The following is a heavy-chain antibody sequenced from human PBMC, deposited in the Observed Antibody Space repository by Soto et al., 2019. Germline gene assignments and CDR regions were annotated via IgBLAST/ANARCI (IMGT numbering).Heavy chain of an antibody. CDR1: GGSISSSGYN. CDR3: ARGRIAAAAPPYY. J-gene: IGHJ4*02. V-gene: IGHV4-39*07. CDR2: IYYSGST. D-gene: IGHD6-13*01. Sequence: SEILSLTCTVSGGSISSSGYNWGWIRQPPGKGLEWIGDIYYSGSTYHNPSLKSRVTISVDTSTNQFSLKLSSVTAADTAVYSCARGRIAAAAPPYYWGQGTLVTVSS.